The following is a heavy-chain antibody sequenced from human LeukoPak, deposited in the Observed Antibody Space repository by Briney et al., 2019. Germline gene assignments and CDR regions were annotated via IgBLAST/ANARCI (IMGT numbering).Heavy chain of an antibody. V-gene: IGHV3-74*01. J-gene: IGHJ4*02. CDR2: INSDGSST. CDR1: GFTFSSYW. D-gene: IGHD1-26*01. Sequence: GGSLRLSCAASGFTFSSYWRHWVRQGPGKGLVWVSRINSDGSSTSYADSVKGRFTISRDNAKNTLYLQMNSLRAEDTAVYYCARDSTYSAIDYWGQGTLVTVSS. CDR3: ARDSTYSAIDY.